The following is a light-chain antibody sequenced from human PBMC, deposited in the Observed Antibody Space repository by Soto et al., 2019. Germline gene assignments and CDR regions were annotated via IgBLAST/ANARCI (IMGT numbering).Light chain of an antibody. Sequence: QSVLTQPPSVSGAPGQRVTISCTGSSSNIGTDYDVHWYQQLPGTAPKLLIYGNSNRPSGVPDRFSGSTSGTSSALAITGPQAEDEAAYFGPAYGSHLSGCVFGTGTKLTVL. V-gene: IGLV1-40*01. CDR1: SSNIGTDYD. CDR3: PAYGSHLSGCV. J-gene: IGLJ1*01. CDR2: GNS.